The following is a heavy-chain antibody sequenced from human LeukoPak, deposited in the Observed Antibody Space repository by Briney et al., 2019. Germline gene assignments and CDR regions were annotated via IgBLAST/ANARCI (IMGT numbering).Heavy chain of an antibody. CDR2: IWYDGSNK. CDR1: GFTFSSYG. V-gene: IGHV3-33*01. J-gene: IGHJ4*02. Sequence: GRSLRLSCAASGFTFSSYGMHWVRQAPGKGLEWVAVIWYDGSNKYYADSVKGRFTISRDNSKNTLYLQMNSLRAEDTAVYYCARDQGGGDYFDYWGQGTLVTVSS. CDR3: ARDQGGGDYFDY. D-gene: IGHD2-21*01.